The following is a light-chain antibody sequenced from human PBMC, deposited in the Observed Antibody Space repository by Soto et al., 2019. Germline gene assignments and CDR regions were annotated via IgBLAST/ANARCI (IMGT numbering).Light chain of an antibody. J-gene: IGKJ5*01. CDR1: QSVSSSY. CDR2: GAS. V-gene: IGKV3-20*01. Sequence: EIVLTQSPGTLSLSPGERATLSCRASQSVSSSYLAWYQQQPGQAPRLLIYGASSTATGIPDRFSGSGSGTDFTLTISRLEPEDFAVYYCQQYGSSQITFGEGTRLEIK. CDR3: QQYGSSQIT.